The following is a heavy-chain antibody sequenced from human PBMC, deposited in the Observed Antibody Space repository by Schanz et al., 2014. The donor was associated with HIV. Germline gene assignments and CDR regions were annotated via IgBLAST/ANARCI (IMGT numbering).Heavy chain of an antibody. Sequence: EAQLLESGGGLVQPGGSLRLSCAASGFTFSNYAMTWVRQAPGKGLEWVSAISGSSITYSADSVKGRFTISRDNSKNTLYLQMNSLRAEDTAVFYCARSRYHQLYGYFDHWGQGTLVTVSS. V-gene: IGHV3-23*01. CDR3: ARSRYHQLYGYFDH. J-gene: IGHJ4*02. CDR2: ISGSSIT. CDR1: GFTFSNYA. D-gene: IGHD2-15*01.